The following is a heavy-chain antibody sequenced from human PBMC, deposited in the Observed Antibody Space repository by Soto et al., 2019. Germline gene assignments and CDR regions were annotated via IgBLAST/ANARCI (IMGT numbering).Heavy chain of an antibody. CDR2: INHSGST. Sequence: SETLSLTCAVYGGSFSGYYWSWIRQPPGKGLEWIGEINHSGSTNYNPSLKSRVTVSVDTSKNQFSLKLSSVTAADTAVYYCAREHHPELILDAFDIWGQGTMVTVSS. CDR3: AREHHPELILDAFDI. CDR1: GGSFSGYY. V-gene: IGHV4-34*01. J-gene: IGHJ3*02. D-gene: IGHD1-26*01.